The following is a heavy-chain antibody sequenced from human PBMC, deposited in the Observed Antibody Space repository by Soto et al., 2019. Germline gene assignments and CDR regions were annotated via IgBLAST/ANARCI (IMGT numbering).Heavy chain of an antibody. V-gene: IGHV3-23*01. CDR2: ISGSGGST. D-gene: IGHD1-1*01. CDR1: GFTFSSYA. CDR3: AKVPIRTGTTGWAFDY. Sequence: GSLRLSCAASGFTFSSYAMSWVRQAPGKGLEWVSAISGSGGSTYYADSVKGRFTISRDNSKNTLYLQMNSLRAEDTAVYYCAKVPIRTGTTGWAFDYWGQGTLVTVSS. J-gene: IGHJ4*02.